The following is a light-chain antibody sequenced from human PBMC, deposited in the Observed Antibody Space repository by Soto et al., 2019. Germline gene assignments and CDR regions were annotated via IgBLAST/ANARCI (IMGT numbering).Light chain of an antibody. CDR3: QQYNNWPWT. CDR2: GAS. Sequence: EMVMTQSPSTLSVSPWGRSALSCMASQSISDTLAWYQQKPGQAPRLLIYGASKRATGFPARFSGSGSGTHFTLTISSLQSEDFAVYYCQQYNNWPWTFGQGTKVDIK. J-gene: IGKJ1*01. CDR1: QSISDT. V-gene: IGKV3-15*01.